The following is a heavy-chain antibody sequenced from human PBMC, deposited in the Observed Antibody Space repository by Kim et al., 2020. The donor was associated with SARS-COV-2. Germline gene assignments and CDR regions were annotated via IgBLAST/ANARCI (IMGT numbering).Heavy chain of an antibody. CDR1: GFTFNSNA. D-gene: IGHD6-19*01. J-gene: IGHJ4*02. CDR3: AKTGSGWYFDG. CDR2: IKSSGGDT. Sequence: GGSLRLSCAASGFTFNSNAMSWVRQAPGKGLEWVSIIKSSGGDTYYADSVKGRFTISRDNSKNTLYLQMNSLRADDTAIYYCAKTGSGWYFDGWGQGTL. V-gene: IGHV3-23*01.